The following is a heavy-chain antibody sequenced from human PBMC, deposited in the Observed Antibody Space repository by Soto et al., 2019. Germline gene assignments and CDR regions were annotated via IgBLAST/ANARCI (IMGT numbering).Heavy chain of an antibody. CDR1: GASVNTDNYY. J-gene: IGHJ4*02. V-gene: IGHV4-61*01. Sequence: PSETLSLTCTVSGASVNTDNYYWSWPRQPPGRGLEWLGYMYHSGTTDYNPSLKSRVTISIDMSMNQFSLKLNSVTAADTAVYYCATYYGSASYYYFDNWGQGTLVTVSS. CDR2: MYHSGTT. CDR3: ATYYGSASYYYFDN. D-gene: IGHD3-10*01.